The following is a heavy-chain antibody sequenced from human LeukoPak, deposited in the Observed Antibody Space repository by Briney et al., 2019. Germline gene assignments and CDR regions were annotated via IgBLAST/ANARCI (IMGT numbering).Heavy chain of an antibody. Sequence: PSETLSLTCTVSGGSISSYYWSWIRQPPGKGLEWIGYIYYSGSTNYNPSLKSRVTISVDTSKNQFSLKLSSVTAADTAVYYCARILGSRGEIDYWGQGTLVTVSS. CDR2: IYYSGST. CDR1: GGSISSYY. CDR3: ARILGSRGEIDY. V-gene: IGHV4-59*01. D-gene: IGHD7-27*01. J-gene: IGHJ4*02.